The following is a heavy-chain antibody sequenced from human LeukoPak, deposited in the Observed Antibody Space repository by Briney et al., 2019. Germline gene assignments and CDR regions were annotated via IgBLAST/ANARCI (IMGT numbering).Heavy chain of an antibody. CDR3: AREFRGYSYGYGNYYYYGMDV. V-gene: IGHV3-33*01. Sequence: GRSLRLSCAASGFTFSSYGMHWVRQAPGKGLEWVAVIWYDGSNKYHADSVKGRFTISRDNSKNTLYLQMNSLRAEDTAVYYCAREFRGYSYGYGNYYYYGMDVWGQGTTVTVSS. D-gene: IGHD5-18*01. CDR2: IWYDGSNK. CDR1: GFTFSSYG. J-gene: IGHJ6*02.